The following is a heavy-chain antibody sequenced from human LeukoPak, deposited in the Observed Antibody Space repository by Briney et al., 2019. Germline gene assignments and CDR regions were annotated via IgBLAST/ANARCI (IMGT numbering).Heavy chain of an antibody. D-gene: IGHD6-19*01. V-gene: IGHV1-2*06. CDR1: GYTFTGYY. CDR2: INPNSGGT. CDR3: ARDWGAVAGDFDY. J-gene: IGHJ4*02. Sequence: ASVKVSCKASGYTFTGYYMHWVRQAPGQGLEWMGRINPNSGGTTFAQRFQGRVTMTRDTSISTAYMELSRLRSDDTAVYYCARDWGAVAGDFDYWGQGTLVTVSS.